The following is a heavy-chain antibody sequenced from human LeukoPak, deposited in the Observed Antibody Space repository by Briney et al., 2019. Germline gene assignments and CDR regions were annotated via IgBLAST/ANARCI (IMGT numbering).Heavy chain of an antibody. J-gene: IGHJ4*02. CDR2: IYHSGST. V-gene: IGHV4-30-2*04. CDR3: ARGHSRFGESPEFDY. D-gene: IGHD3-10*01. Sequence: ECIGVIYHSGSTYYNPSLKSRVTISVDTSKNQFSLKLSSVTAADTAVYYCARGHSRFGESPEFDYWGQGTLVTVSS.